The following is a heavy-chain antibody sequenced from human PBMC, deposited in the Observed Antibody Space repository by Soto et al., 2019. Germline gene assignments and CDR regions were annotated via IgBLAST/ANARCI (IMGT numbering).Heavy chain of an antibody. CDR2: IFYSGSN. Sequence: SETLSLTCTVSRGSITDYYWNWIRQPPGKGLEWIGYIFYSGSNNYSPSLKSRVTISIDTSKSQVSLRLGSVTAADSAIYYCAKDRRRGSASPYYYYYGMDVWGQGTTVTVSS. V-gene: IGHV4-59*01. J-gene: IGHJ6*02. CDR1: RGSITDYY. CDR3: AKDRRRGSASPYYYYYGMDV. D-gene: IGHD2-2*01.